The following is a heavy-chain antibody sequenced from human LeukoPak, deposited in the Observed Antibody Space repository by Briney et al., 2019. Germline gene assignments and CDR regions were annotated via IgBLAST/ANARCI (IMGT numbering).Heavy chain of an antibody. Sequence: TGGSLRLSCAASGFTFSSYGMHWVRQAPGKGLEWVAVIWYDGSNKYYADSVKGRFTISRDNSKNTLYLQMNSLRAEDTAVYYCAREHHSSSWYYYYYYGMDVWGQGTTVTVSS. CDR3: AREHHSSSWYYYYYYGMDV. D-gene: IGHD6-13*01. CDR1: GFTFSSYG. CDR2: IWYDGSNK. J-gene: IGHJ6*02. V-gene: IGHV3-33*01.